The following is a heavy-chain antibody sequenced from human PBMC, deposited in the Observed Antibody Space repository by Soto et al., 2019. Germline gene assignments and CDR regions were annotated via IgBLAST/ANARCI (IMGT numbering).Heavy chain of an antibody. CDR3: ARGVGGWYFDY. D-gene: IGHD6-19*01. Sequence: QVQLVQSGAEVKKPGSSVKVSCKASGGTFGSYTISWVRQAPGQGLEWMGRIIPILGIANYAQKFQGRVTITADKSTSTAYMELSSLRSEDTAVYYCARGVGGWYFDYWGQGTLVTVSS. V-gene: IGHV1-69*02. CDR2: IIPILGIA. J-gene: IGHJ4*02. CDR1: GGTFGSYT.